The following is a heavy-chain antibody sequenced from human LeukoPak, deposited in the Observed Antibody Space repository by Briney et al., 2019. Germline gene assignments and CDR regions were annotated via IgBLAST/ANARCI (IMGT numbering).Heavy chain of an antibody. CDR1: GGSISSGGYS. J-gene: IGHJ4*02. V-gene: IGHV4-30-2*01. Sequence: SETLSLTCAVSGGSISSGGYSWSWIRQPPGKGLEWIGYIYHSGSTYYNPSLKSRATISVDRSKNQFSLKLSSVTAADTAVYYCARLVAWYFDYWGQGTLVTVSS. CDR3: ARLVAWYFDY. CDR2: IYHSGST.